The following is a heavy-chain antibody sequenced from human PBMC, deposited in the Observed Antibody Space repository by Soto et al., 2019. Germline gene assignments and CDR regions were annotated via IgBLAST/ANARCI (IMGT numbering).Heavy chain of an antibody. J-gene: IGHJ4*02. CDR3: ARPRHCSGGSCYSTRILFDY. CDR2: INHSGST. V-gene: IGHV4-34*01. D-gene: IGHD2-15*01. CDR1: GGSFSGYY. Sequence: SETLSLTCAVYGGSFSGYYWSWIRQPPGKGLEWIGEINHSGSTNYNPSLKSRVTISVDTSKNQFSLKLSSVTAADTAVYYCARPRHCSGGSCYSTRILFDYWGQGTLVTVSS.